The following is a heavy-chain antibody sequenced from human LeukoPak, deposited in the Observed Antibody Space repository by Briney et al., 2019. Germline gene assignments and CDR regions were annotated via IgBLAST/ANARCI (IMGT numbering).Heavy chain of an antibody. CDR1: GFSFSSSN. CDR3: ARTRCSSTSCYFTARLPNGDAFDI. V-gene: IGHV3-21*01. Sequence: PGGSLRLSCAASGFSFSSSNMNWVRQAPGKGLEWVSSISSNSSYIYYADSVKGRFTISRDNAKNSLYLQMNSLRAEDTTVYYCARTRCSSTSCYFTARLPNGDAFDIWGQGTMVTVSS. J-gene: IGHJ3*02. CDR2: ISSNSSYI. D-gene: IGHD2-2*01.